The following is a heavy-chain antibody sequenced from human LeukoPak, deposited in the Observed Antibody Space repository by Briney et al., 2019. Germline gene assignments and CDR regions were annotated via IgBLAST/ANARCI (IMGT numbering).Heavy chain of an antibody. CDR1: GFTFSNYA. J-gene: IGHJ5*02. CDR3: ARGIAAAGNPNWFDP. Sequence: GGSLRLSCAASGFTFSNYAMHWVRQAPGKGLEWVAVVSYDGSNKYYADSVKGRFTISRDNSKNTLYLQMNSLRAEDTAVYYCARGIAAAGNPNWFDPWGQGTLVTVSS. V-gene: IGHV3-30-3*01. D-gene: IGHD6-13*01. CDR2: VSYDGSNK.